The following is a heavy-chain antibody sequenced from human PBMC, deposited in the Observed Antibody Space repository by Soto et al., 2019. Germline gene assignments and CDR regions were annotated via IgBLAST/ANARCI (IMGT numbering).Heavy chain of an antibody. CDR2: FSGSGSNT. CDR3: AKGGIYDWNRVLSD. Sequence: QPGGSLRLSCAASGFTFHVYAMSWVRQAPGKGLEWVSSFSGSGSNTYYADAVKGRFTISRDNLMNMLHLQMNSLRAEDTAIYYCAKGGIYDWNRVLSDWGQGTLVTVSS. J-gene: IGHJ4*02. CDR1: GFTFHVYA. V-gene: IGHV3-23*01. D-gene: IGHD1-20*01.